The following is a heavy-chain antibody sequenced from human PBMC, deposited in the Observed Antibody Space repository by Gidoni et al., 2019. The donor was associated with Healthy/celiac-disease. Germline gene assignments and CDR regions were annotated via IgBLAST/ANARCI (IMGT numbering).Heavy chain of an antibody. V-gene: IGHV3-33*01. CDR1: GFPFSSYG. J-gene: IGHJ6*03. CDR2: IWYDGSNK. D-gene: IGHD6-13*01. Sequence: QVQLVESGGGVVQPGRSLRLPCAASGFPFSSYGMHWARQAPGKGLEWVAVIWYDGSNKYYADSVKGRFTISRDNSKNTLYLQMNSLRAEDTAVYYCATASSYYYYMDVWGKGTTVTVSS. CDR3: ATASSYYYYMDV.